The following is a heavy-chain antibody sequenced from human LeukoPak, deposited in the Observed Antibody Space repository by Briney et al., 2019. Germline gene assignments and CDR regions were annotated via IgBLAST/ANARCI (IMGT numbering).Heavy chain of an antibody. CDR3: ARDDNLDY. Sequence: PGGSLRLSCAASGFTVSSIYMRWVRQAPGKGLEWVSVIYRGGSTYYADSVKGRFTISRDKSKNTLYLQMNSLRAEDTAVYYCARDDNLDYWGQGTLVTVSS. CDR1: GFTVSSIY. V-gene: IGHV3-53*01. CDR2: IYRGGST. J-gene: IGHJ4*02.